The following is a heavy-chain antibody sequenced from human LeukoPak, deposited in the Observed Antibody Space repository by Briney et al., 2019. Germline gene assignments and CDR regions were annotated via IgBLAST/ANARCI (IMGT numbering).Heavy chain of an antibody. CDR3: ARDLDMVGATGGGDFDY. CDR1: GYTFTSYG. Sequence: ASVKVSCKASGYTFTSYGISWVRQAPGQGLEWMGWISAYNGNTNYAQKLQGRVTMTTDTSTSTAYMELRSLRSDDTAVYYCARDLDMVGATGGGDFDYWGQGTLVTVSS. CDR2: ISAYNGNT. D-gene: IGHD1-26*01. J-gene: IGHJ4*02. V-gene: IGHV1-18*01.